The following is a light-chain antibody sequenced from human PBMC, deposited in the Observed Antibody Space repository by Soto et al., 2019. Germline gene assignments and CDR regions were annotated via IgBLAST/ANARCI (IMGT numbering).Light chain of an antibody. Sequence: DIQMTQSPSTLSASIGDRVSITCRSSQNISSWLAWYQQKPGEAPKLLIYDASSLEIGVPSRISGSGSGTEFTLTISSLQPADFATYYCQQYNSDSPWTFGQGTKVDIK. J-gene: IGKJ1*01. V-gene: IGKV1-5*01. CDR3: QQYNSDSPWT. CDR2: DAS. CDR1: QNISSW.